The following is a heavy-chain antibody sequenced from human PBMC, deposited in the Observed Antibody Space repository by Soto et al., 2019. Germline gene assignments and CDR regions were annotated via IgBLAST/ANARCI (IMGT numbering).Heavy chain of an antibody. CDR2: IYYSGST. V-gene: IGHV4-59*01. CDR3: ARGLLSGPLSRYGRLGFDY. D-gene: IGHD3-10*01. CDR1: GGSISSYY. J-gene: IGHJ4*01. Sequence: PSETLSLTCTVSGGSISSYYWSWIRQPPGKGLEWIGYIYYSGSTNYNPSLKSRVTISVDTSKNQFSLKLSSVTAADTAVYYCARGLLSGPLSRYGRLGFDYWGHGTLVTVSS.